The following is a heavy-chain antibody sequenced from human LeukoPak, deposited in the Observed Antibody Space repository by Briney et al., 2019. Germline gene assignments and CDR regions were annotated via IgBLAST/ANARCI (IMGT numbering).Heavy chain of an antibody. J-gene: IGHJ4*02. CDR2: MSINGDNR. CDR3: ARGRGDTSARPFFDYR. Sequence: PGGSLRLTCPASGFTFTTYSMHWVRQAPGKGLESVSGMSINGDNRYYANSVKGRFTISRHNSKNTVWLQMGSLRPEDTGVYFCARGRGDTSARPFFDYRGGQGSLITVSS. CDR1: GFTFTTYS. D-gene: IGHD3/OR15-3a*01. V-gene: IGHV3-64*01.